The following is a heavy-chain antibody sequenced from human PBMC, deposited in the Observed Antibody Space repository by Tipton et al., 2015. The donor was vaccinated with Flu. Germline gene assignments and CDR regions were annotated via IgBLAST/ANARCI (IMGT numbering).Heavy chain of an antibody. CDR2: IYASGST. J-gene: IGHJ4*02. CDR1: GDSISSSSYH. D-gene: IGHD3-10*01. CDR3: ARGSGSGTYVIFEF. Sequence: TLSLTCTVSGDSISSSSYHWAWIRQPPGKGLEWIGRIYASGSTNYNPSLKSRVTMSVDTSKNQFSLKLTSVTAADTAVYYCARGSGSGTYVIFEFWGQGTLVTVSS. V-gene: IGHV4-39*07.